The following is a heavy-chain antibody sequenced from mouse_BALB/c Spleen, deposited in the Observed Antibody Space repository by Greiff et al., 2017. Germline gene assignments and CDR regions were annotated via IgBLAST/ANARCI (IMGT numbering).Heavy chain of an antibody. CDR2: ISSGGSYT. J-gene: IGHJ3*01. CDR1: GFTFSSYT. Sequence: EVQRVESGGGLVKPGGSLKLSCAASGFTFSSYTMSWVRQTPEKRLEWVATISSGGSYTYYPDSVKGRFTISRDNAKNTLYLQMSSLKSEDTAMYYCTRGNYDYDGGPSWFAYWGQGTLVTVSA. CDR3: TRGNYDYDGGPSWFAY. D-gene: IGHD2-4*01. V-gene: IGHV5-6-4*01.